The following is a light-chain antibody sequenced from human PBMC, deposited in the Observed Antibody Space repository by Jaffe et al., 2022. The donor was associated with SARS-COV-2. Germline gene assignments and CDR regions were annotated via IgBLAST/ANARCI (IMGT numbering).Light chain of an antibody. CDR3: QQYYSTLMYT. V-gene: IGKV4-1*01. CDR2: WAS. J-gene: IGKJ2*01. Sequence: DIVMTQSPDSLAVSLGERATINCKSSQSVLYSSNNKNYLAWYQQKPGQPPKLLIAWASTRESGVPDRFSGSGSGTDFTLTISSLQAEDVAVYYCQQYYSTLMYTFGQGTKVEIK. CDR1: QSVLYSSNNKNY.